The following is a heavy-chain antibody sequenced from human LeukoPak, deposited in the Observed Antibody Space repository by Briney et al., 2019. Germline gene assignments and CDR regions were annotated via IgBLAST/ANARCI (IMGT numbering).Heavy chain of an antibody. V-gene: IGHV2-5*02. CDR3: AHSEEEQWLESWFDP. Sequence: SGPTLVKPTQTLTLTCTFSGFSLSTSGVGVGWIRQPPGKALEWLALIYWDDERYSPSLKSRLTITKDTTKNQVVLTMTNMDPVDTATYYCAHSEEEQWLESWFDPWGQGTLVTVSS. CDR2: IYWDDE. J-gene: IGHJ5*02. CDR1: GFSLSTSGVG. D-gene: IGHD6-19*01.